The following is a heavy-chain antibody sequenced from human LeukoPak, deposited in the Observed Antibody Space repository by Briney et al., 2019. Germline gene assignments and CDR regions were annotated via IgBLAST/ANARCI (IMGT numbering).Heavy chain of an antibody. CDR3: ARQGSNWYFEYFQH. J-gene: IGHJ1*01. CDR1: GGSISSSSYY. D-gene: IGHD4-11*01. CDR2: IYYSGST. V-gene: IGHV4-39*01. Sequence: SETLSLTCTVSGGSISSSSYYWGWIRQPPGKGLEWIGSIYYSGSTYYNPSLKSRVTISVDTSKNQFSLKLSSVTAADTAVYYCARQGSNWYFEYFQHWGQGTLVTVSS.